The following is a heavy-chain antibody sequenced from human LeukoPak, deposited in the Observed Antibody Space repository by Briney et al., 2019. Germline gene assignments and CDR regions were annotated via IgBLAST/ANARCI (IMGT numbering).Heavy chain of an antibody. CDR3: VREDTPATANY. J-gene: IGHJ4*02. CDR2: ISGGGDIT. D-gene: IGHD2-21*02. Sequence: GGSLRLSCAASGFNFANHAMSWVRQTPGKGLEWVSAISGGGDITYYADSVTGRFTISRDNSKDTLFLQMHSLRPGDTAVYYRVREDTPATANYWGQGTLVTISS. V-gene: IGHV3-23*01. CDR1: GFNFANHA.